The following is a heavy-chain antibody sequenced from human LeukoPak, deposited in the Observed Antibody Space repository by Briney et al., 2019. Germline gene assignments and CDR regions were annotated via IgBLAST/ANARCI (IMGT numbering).Heavy chain of an antibody. V-gene: IGHV4-39*07. Sequence: SETLSLTCTVSGGSISSSSYYWGWIRQPPGKGLEWIGSIYYSGSTYYNPSLKSRVTISVDTSKNQFSLKLSSVTAADTAVYYCARRRGIAASIRLPCPGMFWFDPWGQGTLVTVSS. CDR3: ARRRGIAASIRLPCPGMFWFDP. CDR1: GGSISSSSYY. D-gene: IGHD6-13*01. J-gene: IGHJ5*02. CDR2: IYYSGST.